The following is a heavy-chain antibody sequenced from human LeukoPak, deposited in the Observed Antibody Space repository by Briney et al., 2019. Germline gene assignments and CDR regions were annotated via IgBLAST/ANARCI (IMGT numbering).Heavy chain of an antibody. V-gene: IGHV1-2*02. CDR1: GYTFTSYY. D-gene: IGHD3-10*01. CDR2: INPNSGGT. Sequence: ASVKVSCKASGYTFTSYYMHWVRQAPGQGLEWMGWINPNSGGTNYAQKFQGRVTMTRDTSISTAYMELSRLRSDDTAVYYCARATMVRGVILGSWFDPWGQGTLVTVSS. J-gene: IGHJ5*02. CDR3: ARATMVRGVILGSWFDP.